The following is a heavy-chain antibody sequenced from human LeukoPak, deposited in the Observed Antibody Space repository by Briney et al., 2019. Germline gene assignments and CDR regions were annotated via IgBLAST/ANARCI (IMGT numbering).Heavy chain of an antibody. D-gene: IGHD3-10*01. CDR3: ARPYYYGSGSYLY. CDR2: ISSNGGST. CDR1: GFTFSSYA. Sequence: PGGSLRLSCAASGFTFSSYAMHWVRQAPGKGQEYVSAISSNGGSTYYANSVKGRFTISRDNSKNTLYLQMGSLRAEDMAVYYCARPYYYGSGSYLYWGQGTLVTVSS. V-gene: IGHV3-64*01. J-gene: IGHJ4*02.